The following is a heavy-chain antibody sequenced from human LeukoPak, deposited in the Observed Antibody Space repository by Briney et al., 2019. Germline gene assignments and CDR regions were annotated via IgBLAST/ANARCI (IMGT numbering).Heavy chain of an antibody. Sequence: SETLSLTCTVSGYSISSGYYWGWIRQPPGKGLEWIGSIYHSGSTYYNPSLKSRVTISVDTSKNQLSLKLSSVTAADTAVYYCAREEGYSYGSGDYWGQGTLVTVSS. J-gene: IGHJ4*02. D-gene: IGHD5-18*01. CDR2: IYHSGST. CDR1: GYSISSGYY. V-gene: IGHV4-38-2*02. CDR3: AREEGYSYGSGDY.